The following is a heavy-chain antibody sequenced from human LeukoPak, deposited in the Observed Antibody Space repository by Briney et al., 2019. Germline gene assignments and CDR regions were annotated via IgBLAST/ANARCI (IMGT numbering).Heavy chain of an antibody. D-gene: IGHD1-14*01. CDR1: GGTFSSYA. CDR2: IIPIFGTA. V-gene: IGHV1-69*13. Sequence: GASVKVSCKASGGTFSSYAISWVRQAPGQGLEWMGGIIPIFGTANYAQKFQGRVTITADESTSTAYMELSSLRSENTAVYYCHLKGVGKNYYYYYGMDVWGQGTTVTVSS. CDR3: HLKGVGKNYYYYYGMDV. J-gene: IGHJ6*02.